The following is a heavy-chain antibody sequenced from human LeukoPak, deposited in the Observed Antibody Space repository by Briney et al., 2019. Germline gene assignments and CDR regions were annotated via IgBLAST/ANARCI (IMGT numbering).Heavy chain of an antibody. CDR1: GYTFATYW. Sequence: GESLKISCKGSGYTFATYWIAWVRQMPGKGLEWTGIIYPADSDTKYSPSSQGQVTFSADKSSSTAYLQLNSLKASDTAIYFCARHQLGSGADFWGQGTLVTVSS. D-gene: IGHD3-10*01. J-gene: IGHJ4*02. CDR3: ARHQLGSGADF. CDR2: IYPADSDT. V-gene: IGHV5-51*01.